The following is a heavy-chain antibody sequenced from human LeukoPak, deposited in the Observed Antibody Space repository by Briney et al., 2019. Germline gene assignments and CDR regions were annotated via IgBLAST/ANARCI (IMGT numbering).Heavy chain of an antibody. J-gene: IGHJ4*02. D-gene: IGHD1-14*01. Sequence: SETLSLTCAVSGGSFSDYNWTWIRQPPGKGLEWMGEIGHNGTTNYNPSLKGRVTISLDTSKNQFSLKLTSVTAADTAVYYCARPSGGTPFKRFDYWGEGTLVTVSS. V-gene: IGHV4-34*01. CDR1: GGSFSDYN. CDR3: ARPSGGTPFKRFDY. CDR2: IGHNGTT.